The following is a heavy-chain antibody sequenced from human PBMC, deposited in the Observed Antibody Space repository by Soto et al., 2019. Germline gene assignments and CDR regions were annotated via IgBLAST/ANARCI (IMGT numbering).Heavy chain of an antibody. CDR1: GVTRTTYW. CDR3: VTDQDTYGQAVFNF. Sequence: GGSLRLSCEASGVTRTTYWMHWVRQVPGKGLVWVSRINTDGSTTTYADSVKGRFSISRDNAKNRLYLQMHNLGVEDTAVYYCVTDQDTYGQAVFNFWGQGTVVTVSS. D-gene: IGHD2-15*01. CDR2: INTDGSTT. J-gene: IGHJ4*02. V-gene: IGHV3-74*03.